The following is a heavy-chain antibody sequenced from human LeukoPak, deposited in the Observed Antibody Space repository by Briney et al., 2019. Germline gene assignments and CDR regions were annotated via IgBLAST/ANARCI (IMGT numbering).Heavy chain of an antibody. J-gene: IGHJ4*02. Sequence: GGSLRLSCAASGFTFSSYNMNWVRQAPGKGLEWLSYIGSSDSTTHYADSVKGRFTISRDNAKNSLYLQMNSLRVEDTAVYYCARDKMQQSTEGSNFDHWGQGTLVTVSS. D-gene: IGHD6-13*01. CDR1: GFTFSSYN. V-gene: IGHV3-48*04. CDR2: IGSSDSTT. CDR3: ARDKMQQSTEGSNFDH.